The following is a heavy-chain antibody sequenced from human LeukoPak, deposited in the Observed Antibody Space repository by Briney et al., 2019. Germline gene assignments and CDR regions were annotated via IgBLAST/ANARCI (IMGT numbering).Heavy chain of an antibody. V-gene: IGHV4-59*01. D-gene: IGHD5-12*01. CDR3: RGFSGYGSYYYYYYYMDV. CDR1: GGSISSYY. Sequence: SETLSLTCTVSGGSISSYYWSWIRQPPGKGLEWIGYIYYSGSTNYNPSLKSRVTISVDTSKNQFSLKLSSVTAADTAVYYCRGFSGYGSYYYYYYYMDVWGKGTTVTVSS. J-gene: IGHJ6*03. CDR2: IYYSGST.